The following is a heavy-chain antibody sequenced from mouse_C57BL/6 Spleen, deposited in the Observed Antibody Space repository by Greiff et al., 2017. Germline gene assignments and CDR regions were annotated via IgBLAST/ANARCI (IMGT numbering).Heavy chain of an antibody. CDR3: ARSDYYGSLFDY. D-gene: IGHD1-1*01. J-gene: IGHJ2*01. Sequence: QVQLQQPGAELVMPGASVKLSCKASGYTFTSYWMHWVKQRPGQGLEWIGEIDPSDSYTNYNQKFKGKSTLTVDKSSSTAYMQLSSLTSEDSAVYYCARSDYYGSLFDYWGQGTTLTVSS. V-gene: IGHV1-69*01. CDR1: GYTFTSYW. CDR2: IDPSDSYT.